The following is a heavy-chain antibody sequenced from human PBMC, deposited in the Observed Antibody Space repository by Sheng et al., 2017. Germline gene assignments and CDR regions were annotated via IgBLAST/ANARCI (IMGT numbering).Heavy chain of an antibody. J-gene: IGHJ6*03. CDR1: GGTFSSYA. Sequence: QVQLVQSGAEVKKPGSSVKVSCKASGGTFSSYAISWVRQAPGQGLEWMGGIIPIFGTANYAQKFQGRVTITTDESTSTAYMELSSLRSEDTAVYYCATYGAMATLHSDYYYYYYMDVWGKGTTVTVSS. CDR2: IIPIFGTA. CDR3: ATYGAMATLHSDYYYYYYMDV. D-gene: IGHD5-12*01. V-gene: IGHV1-69*05.